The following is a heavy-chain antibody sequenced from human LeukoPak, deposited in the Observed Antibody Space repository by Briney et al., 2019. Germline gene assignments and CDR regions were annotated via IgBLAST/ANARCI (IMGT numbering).Heavy chain of an antibody. CDR2: IYGGGHT. CDR1: GSSASGNY. CDR3: ARDFVDRGMVNEC. V-gene: IGHV3-66*01. Sequence: PGGSLRLSCAASGSSASGNYMSWVRQAPGKGLERVSVIYGGGHTYYADSVKGRFTISGDKSRNTLYLQMNSLRAEDTAVYYCARDFVDRGMVNECWGQGTLVTVSS. J-gene: IGHJ4*02. D-gene: IGHD5-18*01.